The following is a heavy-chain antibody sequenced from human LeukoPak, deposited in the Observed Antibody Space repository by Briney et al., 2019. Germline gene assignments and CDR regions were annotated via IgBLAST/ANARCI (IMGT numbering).Heavy chain of an antibody. J-gene: IGHJ4*02. CDR3: ARRAGAYSHPYDY. CDR1: GFTFSTYG. CDR2: ISAGGSST. V-gene: IGHV3-23*01. Sequence: GGSLRLSCAASGFTFSTYGMNWVRQAPGKGLEWVSVISAGGSSTYYADSVKGRFIISRHNSKNTLYLQMNSLRAEDTAVYYCARRAGAYSHPYDYWGQGTLVTVSS. D-gene: IGHD4/OR15-4a*01.